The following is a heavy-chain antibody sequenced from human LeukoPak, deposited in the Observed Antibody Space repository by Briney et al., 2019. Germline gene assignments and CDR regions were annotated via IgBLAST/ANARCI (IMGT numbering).Heavy chain of an antibody. D-gene: IGHD6-19*01. V-gene: IGHV4-34*01. CDR2: INHSGST. J-gene: IGHJ4*02. CDR1: GGSFSGYY. Sequence: PSETLSLTCAVYGGSFSGYYWSWIRQPPGKGLEWIGEINHSGSTNYNPSLKSRVTISVDTSKNQFSLKLSSVTAADTAVYYCAAGYSSGTPFDYWGQGTLVTVSS. CDR3: AAGYSSGTPFDY.